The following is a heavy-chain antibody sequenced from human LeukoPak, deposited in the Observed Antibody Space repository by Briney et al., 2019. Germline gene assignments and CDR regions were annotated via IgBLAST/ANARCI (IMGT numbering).Heavy chain of an antibody. J-gene: IGHJ3*02. CDR1: GYTFTGYY. Sequence: ASVKVSCKASGYTFTGYYMHWVRQAPGQGLEWMGWINPNSGGTNYAQKFQGRVTMTRDTSISTAYMELSRLKSDDTAVYYCARGGYGDYSGAFDIWGQGTMVTVSS. CDR2: INPNSGGT. CDR3: ARGGYGDYSGAFDI. D-gene: IGHD4-17*01. V-gene: IGHV1-2*02.